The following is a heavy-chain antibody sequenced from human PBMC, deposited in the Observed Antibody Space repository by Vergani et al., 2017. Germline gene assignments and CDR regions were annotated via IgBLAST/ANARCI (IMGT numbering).Heavy chain of an antibody. V-gene: IGHV3-30*02. D-gene: IGHD3-10*01. CDR1: GFKFNNYG. J-gene: IGHJ4*02. CDR3: ARDHGEGPHYFDY. Sequence: QVQLVESGRGVVQPGGSLRLTCATSGFKFNNYGMHWVRQAPGKGLEWVAFIQYDGNREYYGASVKGRFTISRDNSKNTVFLQMSSLRPADTAVYYCARDHGEGPHYFDYWGQGTLVTVSS. CDR2: IQYDGNRE.